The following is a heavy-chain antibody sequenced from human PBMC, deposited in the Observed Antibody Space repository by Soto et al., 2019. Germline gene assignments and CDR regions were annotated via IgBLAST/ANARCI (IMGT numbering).Heavy chain of an antibody. CDR1: GVSISVYY. V-gene: IGHV4-59*01. D-gene: IGHD1-26*01. CDR2: IYDTGSP. Sequence: SGRLSLSCRVAGVSISVYYWSWVRPPPGQALEWMGYIYDTGSPYYNPALRSRVSISADTSKTQISLTLTSATAADTAVYYCARGVGSSPPRYWGRGTLVTVS. J-gene: IGHJ4*02. CDR3: ARGVGSSPPRY.